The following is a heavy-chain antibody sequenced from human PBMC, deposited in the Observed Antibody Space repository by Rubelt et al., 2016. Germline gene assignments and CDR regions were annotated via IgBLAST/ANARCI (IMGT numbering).Heavy chain of an antibody. V-gene: IGHV4-34*01. J-gene: IGHJ4*02. Sequence: GKGLEWIGETNHSGSTNYNPSLKSRVTISVDTSKNQFSLKLNSVTAADTAVYYCARWIQLKVFDYWGQGTLVTVSS. D-gene: IGHD5-18*01. CDR3: ARWIQLKVFDY. CDR2: TNHSGST.